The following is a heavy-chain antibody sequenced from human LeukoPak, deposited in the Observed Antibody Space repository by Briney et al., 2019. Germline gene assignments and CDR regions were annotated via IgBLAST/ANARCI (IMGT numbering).Heavy chain of an antibody. J-gene: IGHJ4*02. CDR2: ISSSSSYI. CDR1: GFTFSSYS. V-gene: IGHV3-21*04. CDR3: AKDNTAMVLETPVFDY. Sequence: PGGSLRLSCAASGFTFSSYSMNWVRQAPGKGLEWVSSISSSSSYIYYADSVKGRFTISRDNAKNSLYLQMNSLRAEDTAVYYCAKDNTAMVLETPVFDYWGQGTMVTVSS. D-gene: IGHD5-18*01.